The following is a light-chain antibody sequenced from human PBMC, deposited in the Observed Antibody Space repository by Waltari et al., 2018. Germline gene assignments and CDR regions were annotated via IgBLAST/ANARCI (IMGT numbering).Light chain of an antibody. CDR2: DAS. J-gene: IGKJ4*01. Sequence: SCRASQSVSGSLAWYQQKPGQPPRLLIYDASNRAPGTPARFRGSGSGTDFTLTISTLEPEDFAVYYCQQRTNLPPLTFGGGTKVEIK. CDR1: QSVSGS. V-gene: IGKV3-11*01. CDR3: QQRTNLPPLT.